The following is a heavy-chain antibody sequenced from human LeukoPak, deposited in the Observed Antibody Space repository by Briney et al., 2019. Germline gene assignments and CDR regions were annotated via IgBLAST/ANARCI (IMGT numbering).Heavy chain of an antibody. CDR1: GFTFNNYA. CDR2: VSGGGAST. J-gene: IGHJ4*02. Sequence: GGSLRLSCAASGFTFNNYAMSWVRQAPGKGLEWVSGVSGGGASTYYADSVKGRFTISRDNSKNTLYLQMSSLRAEDTAVYYCAKDERNWNYNLASQTYDWGQGTLVTVSS. D-gene: IGHD1-7*01. CDR3: AKDERNWNYNLASQTYD. V-gene: IGHV3-23*01.